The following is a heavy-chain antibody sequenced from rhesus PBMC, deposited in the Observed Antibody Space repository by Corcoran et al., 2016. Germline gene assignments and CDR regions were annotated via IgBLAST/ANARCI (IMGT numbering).Heavy chain of an antibody. CDR1: GGSISGYYY. J-gene: IGHJ4*01. CDR2: IYGNSAST. V-gene: IGHV4-143*01. Sequence: QVQLQESGPGLVKPSETLSLTCTVSGGSISGYYYWSWIRQPPGKGLEWIGGIYGNSASTYYNPSLKSRVTISKDTSKTQFSLKLSSVTAADTAVYYCAALRRDYWGQGVLVTVSS. CDR3: AALRRDY.